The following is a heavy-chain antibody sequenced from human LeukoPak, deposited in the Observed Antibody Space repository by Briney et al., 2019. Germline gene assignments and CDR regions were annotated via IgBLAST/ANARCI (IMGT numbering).Heavy chain of an antibody. Sequence: PSETLSLTCAVYGGSISSSNYCWGWIRQPPGKGLEWIGSIYYSGSTYYNPSLKSRVTISVDTSKNQFSLKLSPVTAADTAVYYCARAGYSSGAGYWGQGTLVTVSS. CDR3: ARAGYSSGAGY. CDR2: IYYSGST. CDR1: GGSISSSNYC. V-gene: IGHV4-39*01. D-gene: IGHD6-19*01. J-gene: IGHJ4*02.